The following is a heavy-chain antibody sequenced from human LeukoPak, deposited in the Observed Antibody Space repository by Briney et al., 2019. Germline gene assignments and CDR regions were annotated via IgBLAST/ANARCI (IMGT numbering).Heavy chain of an antibody. V-gene: IGHV3-74*01. J-gene: IGHJ4*02. D-gene: IGHD3-22*01. CDR3: AREAYDSSGYYYSPYFDY. CDR1: GFTFSSYW. Sequence: GGSLRLSCAASGFTFSSYWMHWVRQAPGKGLVWVSRINSDGSSTSYADSVKGRFTISRDNARNTLYLQMNSLRAEDTAVYYCAREAYDSSGYYYSPYFDYWGQGTLVTVSS. CDR2: INSDGSST.